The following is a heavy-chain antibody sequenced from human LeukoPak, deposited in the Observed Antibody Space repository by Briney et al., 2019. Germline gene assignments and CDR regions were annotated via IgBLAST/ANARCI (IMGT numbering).Heavy chain of an antibody. V-gene: IGHV1-18*01. J-gene: IGHJ4*02. CDR1: GYTFTSYG. CDR2: ISAYNGNT. CDR3: ARSGGSPGYSSGWYDY. D-gene: IGHD6-19*01. Sequence: ASVKVSCKASGYTFTSYGISWVRQAPGQGLEWMGWISAYNGNTNYAQKLQGRVTMTTDTSTSTAYMELRSLRSDDTAVYYCARSGGSPGYSSGWYDYWGQGTLVTVSS.